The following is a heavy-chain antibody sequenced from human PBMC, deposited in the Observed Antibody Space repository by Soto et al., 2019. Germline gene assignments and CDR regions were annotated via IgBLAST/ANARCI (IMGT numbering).Heavy chain of an antibody. V-gene: IGHV1-2*02. J-gene: IGHJ4*02. Sequence: QVQLVQSGAEVKKPGASVKVSCKASGYTFTGYYMHWVRQAPGQGLEWMGWINPNSGGTNYAQKFQGRVTMTRDTSISTAYMELSRLRSDDTAVYYCARPTSGSYPESGEALDYWGQGTLVTVSS. D-gene: IGHD1-26*01. CDR1: GYTFTGYY. CDR3: ARPTSGSYPESGEALDY. CDR2: INPNSGGT.